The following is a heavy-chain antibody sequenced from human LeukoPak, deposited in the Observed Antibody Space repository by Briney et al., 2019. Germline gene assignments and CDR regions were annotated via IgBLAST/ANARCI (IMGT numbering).Heavy chain of an antibody. J-gene: IGHJ5*02. CDR2: MNPNSGNT. CDR1: GYTFTSYG. Sequence: ASVKVSCKASGYTFTSYGISWVRQATGQGLEWMGWMNPNSGNTGYAQKFQGRVTMTRNTSISTAYMELSSLRSEDTAVYYCARSGDPAEFDPWGQGTLVTVSS. V-gene: IGHV1-8*02. D-gene: IGHD3-10*01. CDR3: ARSGDPAEFDP.